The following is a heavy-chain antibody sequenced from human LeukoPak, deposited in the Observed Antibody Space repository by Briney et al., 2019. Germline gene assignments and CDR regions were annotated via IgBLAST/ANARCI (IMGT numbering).Heavy chain of an antibody. CDR1: GFTFSSYA. J-gene: IGHJ6*03. V-gene: IGHV3-48*04. CDR2: ISSSGSTI. CDR3: ARPAVAGIGYYYYYMDV. D-gene: IGHD6-19*01. Sequence: QAGGSLRLSCAASGFTFSSYAMSWIRQAPGKGLEWVSYISSSGSTIYYADSVKGRFTISRDNAENSLYLQMNSLRAEDTAVYYCARPAVAGIGYYYYYMDVWGKGTTVTVSS.